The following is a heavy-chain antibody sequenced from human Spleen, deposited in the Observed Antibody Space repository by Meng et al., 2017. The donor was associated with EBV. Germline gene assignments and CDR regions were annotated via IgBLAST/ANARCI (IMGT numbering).Heavy chain of an antibody. Sequence: QVQLGQSGAEVKKPGSSVKVSCKASGGTFSSYLIDWVRQAPGQGLEWMGRINPNSGVTDYAQKFQGRVTMTRDTSISTAYLDLSRLRSDDTAVYYCATLDYGNYEFDYWGQGTLVTVSS. CDR2: INPNSGVT. CDR1: GGTFSSYL. V-gene: IGHV1-2*06. J-gene: IGHJ4*02. D-gene: IGHD4-11*01. CDR3: ATLDYGNYEFDY.